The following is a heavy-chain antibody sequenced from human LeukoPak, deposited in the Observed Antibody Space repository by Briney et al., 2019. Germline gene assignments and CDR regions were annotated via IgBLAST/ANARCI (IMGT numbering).Heavy chain of an antibody. Sequence: ASVKVSCKASGYTFTSYDINWVRQATGQGLEWMGWMNPNSGNTGYAQKFQGRVTMTRNTSISTAYMELSSLRSEDTAVYYCARDSYYVLGGLRTCAFDIWGQGTMVTVSS. CDR2: MNPNSGNT. CDR3: ARDSYYVLGGLRTCAFDI. V-gene: IGHV1-8*01. J-gene: IGHJ3*02. CDR1: GYTFTSYD. D-gene: IGHD3-10*02.